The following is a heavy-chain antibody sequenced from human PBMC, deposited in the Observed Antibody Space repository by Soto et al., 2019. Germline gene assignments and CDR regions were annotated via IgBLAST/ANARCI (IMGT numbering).Heavy chain of an antibody. Sequence: SETLSFTCPVSSGSLNSFYWSWIWQPAGKGLEWIGRIHSSGTTNYNPSLKSRVTMSVDTSRNQFSLKRASVTAADTAVYYCARDRIIGTSYSDYWGQGILVTVSS. CDR2: IHSSGTT. CDR1: SGSLNSFY. J-gene: IGHJ4*02. CDR3: ARDRIIGTSYSDY. V-gene: IGHV4-4*07. D-gene: IGHD2-15*01.